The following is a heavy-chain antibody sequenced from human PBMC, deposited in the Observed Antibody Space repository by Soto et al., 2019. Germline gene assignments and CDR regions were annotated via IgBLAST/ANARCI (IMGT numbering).Heavy chain of an antibody. J-gene: IGHJ4*02. Sequence: QVQLVQSGTEVKKPGASVKVSCKASGYTFGKYGISWVRQAPGQGLEWVGWISVYHGNTVHAQKFRGRVNMTTDTSTSTAYMELGSLKSDDTPFYYCAKVCRGASGGFDLWAQGPLVPFPS. CDR2: ISVYHGNT. D-gene: IGHD6-25*01. V-gene: IGHV1-18*01. CDR1: GYTFGKYG. CDR3: AKVCRGASGGFDL.